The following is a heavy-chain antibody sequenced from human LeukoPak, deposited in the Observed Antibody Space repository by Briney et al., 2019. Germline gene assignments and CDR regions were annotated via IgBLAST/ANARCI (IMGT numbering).Heavy chain of an antibody. Sequence: SETLSLTRTVSGGSISSYYWSWIRQPPGKGLEWIGYIYYSGSTNYNPSLKSRVTISVDTSKNQLSLKLSSVTAADTAVYYCARSTAAPYYFDYWGQGTLVTVSS. CDR1: GGSISSYY. CDR3: ARSTAAPYYFDY. CDR2: IYYSGST. D-gene: IGHD2-21*02. J-gene: IGHJ4*02. V-gene: IGHV4-59*01.